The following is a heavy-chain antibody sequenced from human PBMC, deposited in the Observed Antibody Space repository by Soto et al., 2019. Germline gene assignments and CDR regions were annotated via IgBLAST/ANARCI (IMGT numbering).Heavy chain of an antibody. V-gene: IGHV1-69*01. CDR3: AREPRWGWNYGGHAFDI. J-gene: IGHJ3*02. CDR1: GGTFSSYV. Sequence: QVQLVQSGAEVKKPGSSVKVSCKASGGTFSSYVISWVRQAPGQGLEWMGGIIPIFGTANYAQKFQGRVTITADESTSTAYMELSSLRSEDTAVYYCAREPRWGWNYGGHAFDIWGQGTMVTVSS. CDR2: IIPIFGTA. D-gene: IGHD1-7*01.